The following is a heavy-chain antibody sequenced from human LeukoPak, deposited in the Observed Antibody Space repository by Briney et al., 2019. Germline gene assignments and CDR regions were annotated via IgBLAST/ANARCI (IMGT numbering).Heavy chain of an antibody. J-gene: IGHJ4*02. CDR2: IYSGGST. D-gene: IGHD1-26*01. CDR1: GFTVSSNY. Sequence: PGGSLRLSCAASGFTVSSNYMSWVRQAPGKGLEWVPVIYSGGSTYYADSVKGRFTISRDNSKNTLYLQMNSLRAEDTAVYYCASLYSGSLYYWGQGTLVTVSS. V-gene: IGHV3-53*01. CDR3: ASLYSGSLYY.